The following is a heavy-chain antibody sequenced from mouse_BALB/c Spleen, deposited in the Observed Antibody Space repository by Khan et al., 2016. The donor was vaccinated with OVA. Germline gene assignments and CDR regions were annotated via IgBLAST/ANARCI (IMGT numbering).Heavy chain of an antibody. CDR2: ISTYYGDV. CDR3: ARGGKFAY. J-gene: IGHJ3*01. V-gene: IGHV1S137*01. CDR1: GYTFTDYA. D-gene: IGHD1-1*02. Sequence: QVQLQQSGAELVRPGVSVKISCKGSGYTFTDYAMHWVKQSHAKSLEWIGVISTYYGDVDYSQKFKGKTTMTVDRSSSTAYMALARLTSEDSTIYYCARGGKFAYWGQGTLVTVSA.